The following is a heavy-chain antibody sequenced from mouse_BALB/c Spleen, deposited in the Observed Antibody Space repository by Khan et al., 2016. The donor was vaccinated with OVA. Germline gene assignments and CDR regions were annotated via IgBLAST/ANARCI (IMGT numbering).Heavy chain of an antibody. Sequence: VQLKESGPELVKPGASVKIPCTASGYTFTDYNMDWVKQSHGKSLEWIGDINPNNGGTIYNQKFKGKATLTVDKSSSTAYMELRSLTPEDTAVNYCAGTGYGSLGYWGQGTTLTVSS. V-gene: IGHV1-18*01. D-gene: IGHD1-1*01. CDR3: AGTGYGSLGY. CDR2: INPNNGGT. J-gene: IGHJ2*01. CDR1: GYTFTDYN.